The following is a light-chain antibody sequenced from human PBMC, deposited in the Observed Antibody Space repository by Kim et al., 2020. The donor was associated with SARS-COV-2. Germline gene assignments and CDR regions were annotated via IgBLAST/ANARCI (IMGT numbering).Light chain of an antibody. CDR1: QDISGW. Sequence: SASVGDRVTIPCRASQDISGWLAWYRQKPGQAPNLLIYGASRLQSGVPSRFSGSGSGTDFTLTISSLQPEDFATYFCQQTNSFPLTFGGGTKVDIK. CDR2: GAS. CDR3: QQTNSFPLT. V-gene: IGKV1-12*01. J-gene: IGKJ4*01.